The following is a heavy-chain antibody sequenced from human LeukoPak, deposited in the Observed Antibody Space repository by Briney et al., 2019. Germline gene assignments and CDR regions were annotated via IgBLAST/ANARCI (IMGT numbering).Heavy chain of an antibody. CDR3: ARDLRGMVDY. CDR2: IYHSGGT. J-gene: IGHJ4*02. Sequence: SENLSLTCAVSGASISSSYWWSWVRQPPGKGLEWIGEIYHSGGTNYKPSLKSRVTISLDKSKNQFSLKLSSVTAADTAVYYCARDLRGMVDYWGQGTLVTVSS. CDR1: GASISSSYW. D-gene: IGHD3-16*01. V-gene: IGHV4-4*02.